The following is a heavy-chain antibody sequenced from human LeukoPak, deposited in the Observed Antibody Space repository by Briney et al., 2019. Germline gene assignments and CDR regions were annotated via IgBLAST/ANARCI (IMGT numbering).Heavy chain of an antibody. J-gene: IGHJ4*02. CDR1: GSTFSSYW. V-gene: IGHV3-7*05. CDR2: MNQDGSEK. CDR3: ARDSGTHVN. Sequence: GGSLRLSCAASGSTFSSYWMSWVRQAPGKGLEWVANMNQDGSEKYYVDSVKGRFTISRDNAKNSLYLQMNSLRAEDTAVYYCARDSGTHVNWGQGTLVTVSS. D-gene: IGHD2/OR15-2a*01.